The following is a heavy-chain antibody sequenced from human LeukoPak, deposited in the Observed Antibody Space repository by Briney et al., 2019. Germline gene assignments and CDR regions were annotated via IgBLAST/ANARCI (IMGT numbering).Heavy chain of an antibody. Sequence: SETLSLTCTVSGGSISSGGYYWSWIRQHPGKGLEWIGYIYYSGSTYYNPSLKSRVTISVDTSKNQFSLKLSSVTAADTAVYYCARGRGNDYGDQRYYYGMDVWGQGTTVTVSS. CDR3: ARGRGNDYGDQRYYYGMDV. CDR2: IYYSGST. D-gene: IGHD4-17*01. V-gene: IGHV4-31*03. CDR1: GGSISSGGYY. J-gene: IGHJ6*02.